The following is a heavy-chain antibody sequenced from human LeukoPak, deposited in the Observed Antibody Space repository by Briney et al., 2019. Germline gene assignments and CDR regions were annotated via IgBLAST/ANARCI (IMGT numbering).Heavy chain of an antibody. Sequence: GGSLRLSCAASGFTFSSYAMHWVRQAPGKGLEWVVVISYDGSNKYYADSVKGRLTISRDNSKNTLYLQMNSLRAEDTAVYYCASTKEWPRGYWGRGTLVTVSS. D-gene: IGHD3-3*01. CDR1: GFTFSSYA. J-gene: IGHJ4*02. CDR3: ASTKEWPRGY. V-gene: IGHV3-30*04. CDR2: ISYDGSNK.